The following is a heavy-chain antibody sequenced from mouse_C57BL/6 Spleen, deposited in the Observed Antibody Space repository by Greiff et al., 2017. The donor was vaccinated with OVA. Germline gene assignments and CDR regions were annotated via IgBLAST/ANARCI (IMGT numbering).Heavy chain of an antibody. V-gene: IGHV1-52*01. D-gene: IGHD2-3*01. CDR1: GYTFTSYW. Sequence: VQLQQPGAELVRPGSSVKLSCKASGYTFTSYWMHWVKQRPIQGLEWIGNIDPSDSETHYNQKFKDKATLTVDKSSSTAYMQLSSLTSEDSAVYYCARRGDGYYFYFDYWGQGTTLTVSS. CDR3: ARRGDGYYFYFDY. CDR2: IDPSDSET. J-gene: IGHJ2*01.